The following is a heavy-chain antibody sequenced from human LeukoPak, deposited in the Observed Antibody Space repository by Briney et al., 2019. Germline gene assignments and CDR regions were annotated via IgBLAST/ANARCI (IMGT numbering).Heavy chain of an antibody. CDR3: ARRAGAYTHPYDY. Sequence: GGSLRLSCAASGFSFSSYAMSWVRQAPGKGLEWVSVIGGGPGNTYYTDSVKGRFTISRDNSKNTLYLHLNSLRAEDTAVYYCARRAGAYTHPYDYWGQGTLVTVS. J-gene: IGHJ4*02. D-gene: IGHD3-16*01. V-gene: IGHV3-23*01. CDR1: GFSFSSYA. CDR2: IGGGPGNT.